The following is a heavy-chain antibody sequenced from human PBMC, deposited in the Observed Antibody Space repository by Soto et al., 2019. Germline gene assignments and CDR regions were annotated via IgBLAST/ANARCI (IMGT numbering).Heavy chain of an antibody. CDR1: GYTYTTHY. J-gene: IGHJ4*02. V-gene: IGHV1-46*01. D-gene: IGHD3-10*01. CDR2: INPSGGRT. Sequence: QVQLVQSGTEVKKPGASVKVSCKASGYTYTTHYLHWVRQAPGQVLEWMGIINPSGGRTTYALKFQGRVTMTSDTSTNTVYVELTSLRSDDTAVYSCARAGENYGSGTFSPPLRYYFNSWGQGTLVTVSS. CDR3: ARAGENYGSGTFSPPLRYYFNS.